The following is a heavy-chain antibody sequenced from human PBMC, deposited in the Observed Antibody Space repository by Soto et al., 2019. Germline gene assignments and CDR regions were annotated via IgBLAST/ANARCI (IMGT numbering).Heavy chain of an antibody. D-gene: IGHD2-21*01. J-gene: IGHJ5*02. CDR1: GFTFSSYS. Sequence: EVQLVESGGGLVQPGGSLRLSCAASGFTFSSYSMNWVRQAPGKGLEWVSYISSSSSTIYYADSVKGRFTISRDNAKNSLYLQMNSLRAEDTAVYFCARGDKDGFDPWGQGTLVTVSS. CDR3: ARGDKDGFDP. CDR2: ISSSSSTI. V-gene: IGHV3-48*01.